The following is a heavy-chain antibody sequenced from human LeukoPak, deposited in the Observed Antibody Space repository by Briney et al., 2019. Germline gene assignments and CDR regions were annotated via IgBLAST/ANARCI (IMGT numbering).Heavy chain of an antibody. J-gene: IGHJ5*02. D-gene: IGHD1-1*01. V-gene: IGHV3-21*01. Sequence: GGSLRLSCAASGFTFSSYSMNWVRQAPGKGLEWVSSISSTSSYIYYADSVKGRLTISRDNAKNSLYLQMNSLRAEDTAVYYCARDRKTGTLNWFEPGGQATLVTVSS. CDR3: ARDRKTGTLNWFEP. CDR2: ISSTSSYI. CDR1: GFTFSSYS.